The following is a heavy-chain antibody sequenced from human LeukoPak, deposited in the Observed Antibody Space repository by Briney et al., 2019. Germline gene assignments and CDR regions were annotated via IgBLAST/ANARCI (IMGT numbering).Heavy chain of an antibody. CDR2: ISYDGSNE. Sequence: GGSLRLSCAASGFTFSSYGMHWVRQAPGKGLEWVAVISYDGSNEYYADSVKGRFTISRDNSKNTLYLQMSSLRAEDTAVYYCAKVLVYDRSGDDAFDIWGQGTMVTVSS. D-gene: IGHD3-22*01. J-gene: IGHJ3*02. CDR3: AKVLVYDRSGDDAFDI. CDR1: GFTFSSYG. V-gene: IGHV3-30*18.